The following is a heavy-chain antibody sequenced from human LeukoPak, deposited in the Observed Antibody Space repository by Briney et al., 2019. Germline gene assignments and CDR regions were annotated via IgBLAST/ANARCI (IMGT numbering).Heavy chain of an antibody. CDR1: GYTFTSYY. V-gene: IGHV1-46*01. J-gene: IGHJ4*02. Sequence: ASVKVSCKASGYTFTSYYMHWVRQAPGQGLEWMGIINPSGGSTSYAQKFQGRVTMTRDTSTSTVYTELSSLRSEDTAVYYCARVGVYYDSSGYYSDWGQGTLVTVSS. D-gene: IGHD3-22*01. CDR2: INPSGGST. CDR3: ARVGVYYDSSGYYSD.